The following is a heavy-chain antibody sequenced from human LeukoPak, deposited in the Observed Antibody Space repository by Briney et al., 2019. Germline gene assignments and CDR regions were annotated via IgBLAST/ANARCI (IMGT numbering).Heavy chain of an antibody. D-gene: IGHD3-10*01. CDR2: ISAYNGNT. V-gene: IGHV1-18*01. CDR1: GYTFTSYG. Sequence: ASVKVSCKASGYTFTSYGISWVRQAPGQGLEWMGWISAYNGNTNYAQKRQGRVTMTTDTSTGTAYMELRSLRSDDTAVYYCARVAITMVRGVGQFDYWGPGTLVTVSS. J-gene: IGHJ4*02. CDR3: ARVAITMVRGVGQFDY.